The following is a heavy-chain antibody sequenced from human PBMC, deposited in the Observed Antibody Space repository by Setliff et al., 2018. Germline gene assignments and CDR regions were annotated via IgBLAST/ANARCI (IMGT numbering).Heavy chain of an antibody. V-gene: IGHV4-34*01. CDR3: RFWSGYYKNDY. Sequence: LSLTCTVYGGSFSDYYWGWVRQPPGKGLEWIGEINHSGSTNYIPSLKSRLTISVDTSKSQFSLKLSSVTAADTAMYYCRFWSGYYKNDYWGQGTLVTVSS. CDR1: GGSFSDYY. J-gene: IGHJ4*02. D-gene: IGHD3-3*01. CDR2: INHSGST.